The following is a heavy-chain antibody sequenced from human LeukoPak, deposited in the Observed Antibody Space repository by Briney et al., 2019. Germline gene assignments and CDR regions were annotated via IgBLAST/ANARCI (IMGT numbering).Heavy chain of an antibody. J-gene: IGHJ5*02. Sequence: ASVKVSCKASGYTFTGYYMHWVRQAPGRGLEWMGWINPNSGGTNYAQKLQGRVTMTTDTSTSTAYMELRSLRSDDTAVYYCARDASLIAMVTGWFDPWGQGTLVTVSS. CDR3: ARDASLIAMVTGWFDP. CDR1: GYTFTGYY. D-gene: IGHD5-18*01. CDR2: INPNSGGT. V-gene: IGHV1-2*02.